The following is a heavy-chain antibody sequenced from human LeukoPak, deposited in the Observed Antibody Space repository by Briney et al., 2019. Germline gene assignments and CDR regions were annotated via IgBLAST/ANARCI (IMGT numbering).Heavy chain of an antibody. CDR3: ARGASYYYDSSGYEHWFDP. CDR2: IIPILGTA. V-gene: IGHV1-69*13. D-gene: IGHD3-22*01. CDR1: GGTFSSYA. Sequence: GASVKVSCKASGGTFSSYAISWVRQAPGQGLEWMGGIIPILGTANYAQKFQGRVTITADESTSTAYMELSSLRSKDTAVYYCARGASYYYDSSGYEHWFDPWGQGTLVTVSS. J-gene: IGHJ5*02.